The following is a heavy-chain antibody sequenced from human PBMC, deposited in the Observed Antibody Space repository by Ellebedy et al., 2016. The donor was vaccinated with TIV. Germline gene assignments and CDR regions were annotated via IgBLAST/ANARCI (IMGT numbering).Heavy chain of an antibody. D-gene: IGHD6-6*01. Sequence: GESLKISCAASGFTFSNYSMNWVRQAPGKGLEWVSYITGSSSTIKYADSVKGRFTISRDNAKNSLYLQMNSLRAEDTAVYYCAASLAARGNNYYGMDVWGQGTTVTVSS. CDR3: AASLAARGNNYYGMDV. V-gene: IGHV3-48*04. CDR2: ITGSSSTI. J-gene: IGHJ6*02. CDR1: GFTFSNYS.